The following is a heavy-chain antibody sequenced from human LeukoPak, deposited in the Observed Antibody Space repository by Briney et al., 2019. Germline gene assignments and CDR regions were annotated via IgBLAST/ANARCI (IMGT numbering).Heavy chain of an antibody. CDR1: GYTFTGYY. D-gene: IGHD3-3*01. V-gene: IGHV1-2*02. CDR3: ARAEYDFWSVYYPGLDYYYMDV. J-gene: IGHJ6*03. CDR2: INPNSGGT. Sequence: ASVKVSCKASGYTFTGYYMHWVRQAPGQGLEWMGWINPNSGGTNYAQKFQGRVTMTRDTSISTAYMELSRLRSDDTAVYYCARAEYDFWSVYYPGLDYYYMDVWGKGTTVTVSS.